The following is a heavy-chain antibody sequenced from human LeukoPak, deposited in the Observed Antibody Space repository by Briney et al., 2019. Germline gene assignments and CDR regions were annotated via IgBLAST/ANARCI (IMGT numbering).Heavy chain of an antibody. V-gene: IGHV4-39*07. CDR3: ARAPPWALDY. CDR1: GGSISSSSYY. Sequence: PSETLSLTCTVSGGSISSSSYYWGWIRQPPGKGLEWIGSIYYSGSTYYNPSLKSRITVSVDTSKNQFSLTFSSVTAADTAVYFCARAPPWALDYWGPGNLATVSS. D-gene: IGHD7-27*01. J-gene: IGHJ4*02. CDR2: IYYSGST.